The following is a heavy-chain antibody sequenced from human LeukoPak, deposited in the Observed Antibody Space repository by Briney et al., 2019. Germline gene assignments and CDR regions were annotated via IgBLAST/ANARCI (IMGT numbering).Heavy chain of an antibody. D-gene: IGHD2-15*01. J-gene: IGHJ4*02. CDR2: IIPILNIA. V-gene: IGHV1-69*04. CDR3: ARDNPPFCNGGTCYSY. CDR1: GGTFSSYA. Sequence: SVKVSCKASGGTFSSYAINWVRLAPGQGLEWMGRIIPILNIANYAQKFQGRVTIVADESTSTAYMELSSLRSEDTAVYYCARDNPPFCNGGTCYSYWGQGTLVTVSS.